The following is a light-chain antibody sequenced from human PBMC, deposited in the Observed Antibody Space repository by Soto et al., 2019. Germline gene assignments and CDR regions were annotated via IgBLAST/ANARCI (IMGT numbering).Light chain of an antibody. CDR2: GAS. J-gene: IGKJ3*01. CDR3: QNYHSAPFT. V-gene: IGKV3-15*01. CDR1: QSVSSN. Sequence: EIVMTQSPATLSVSPGERATLSCRASQSVSSNLAWYQQKPGQAPRLLIYGASTRATGIPARSSGSGSGTEFTHTISSLQSEDFATYYCQNYHSAPFTFGPGTTVDI.